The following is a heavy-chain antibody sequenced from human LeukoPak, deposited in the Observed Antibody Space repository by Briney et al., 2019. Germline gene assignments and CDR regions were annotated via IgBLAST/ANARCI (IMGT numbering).Heavy chain of an antibody. J-gene: IGHJ4*02. V-gene: IGHV3-7*01. CDR1: GFTFSSYW. Sequence: GGSLRLSCAASGFTFSSYWMSWVRQAPGKGLEWVANIKQDGSEKYYVNSVKGRFTISRDNAKNSLYLQMNSLRAEDTAVYYCARGDTYCGGDCYSFDYWGQGTLVTVSS. D-gene: IGHD2-21*02. CDR3: ARGDTYCGGDCYSFDY. CDR2: IKQDGSEK.